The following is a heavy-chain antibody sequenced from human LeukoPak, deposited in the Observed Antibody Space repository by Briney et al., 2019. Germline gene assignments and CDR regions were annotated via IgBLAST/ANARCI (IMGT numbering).Heavy chain of an antibody. CDR2: INPNSGGT. J-gene: IGHJ1*01. CDR1: GYTFTGYY. V-gene: IGHV1-2*02. CDR3: ARLDSLWYSSSSNFQH. D-gene: IGHD6-6*01. Sequence: ASVKVSCKASGYTFTGYYMHWVRQAPGQGLEWMGWINPNSGGTNYAQKFQGRVTMTRDTSISTAYMELSRLRSDDTAVYYCARLDSLWYSSSSNFQHWGQGTLVTVSS.